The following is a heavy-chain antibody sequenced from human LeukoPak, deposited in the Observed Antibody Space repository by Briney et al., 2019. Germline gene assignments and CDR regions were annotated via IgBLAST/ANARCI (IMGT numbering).Heavy chain of an antibody. J-gene: IGHJ4*02. Sequence: GGSLRLSCAASGFAFNSFWMSWVRQAPGKGLEWVANINQDGSEKYYVDSVKGRFTISRDNAKNSLYLQMNSLRAEDRAVYYCARALMFYGSGSYQDYWGQGTLVTVSS. CDR2: INQDGSEK. CDR1: GFAFNSFW. D-gene: IGHD3-10*01. CDR3: ARALMFYGSGSYQDY. V-gene: IGHV3-7*01.